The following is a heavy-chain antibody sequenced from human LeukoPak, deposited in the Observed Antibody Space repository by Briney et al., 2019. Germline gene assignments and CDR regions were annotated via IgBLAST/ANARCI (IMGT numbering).Heavy chain of an antibody. V-gene: IGHV4-59*12. CDR2: TYYSGSS. D-gene: IGHD3-22*01. Sequence: SETLSLTCTVSGGSISSYYWTWIRQPPGKGLEWIGYTYYSGSSNYNPSLKSRVTISVDTSKNQFSLKLSSVTAADTAVYYCARVIGYYYDSSGSKPNAFDIWGQGTMVTVSS. J-gene: IGHJ3*02. CDR3: ARVIGYYYDSSGSKPNAFDI. CDR1: GGSISSYY.